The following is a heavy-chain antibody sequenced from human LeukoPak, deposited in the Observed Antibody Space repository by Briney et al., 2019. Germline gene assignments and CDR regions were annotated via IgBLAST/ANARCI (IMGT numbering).Heavy chain of an antibody. J-gene: IGHJ4*02. D-gene: IGHD6-19*01. CDR2: LSGSGRNT. CDR3: AKAQKYTSDLDY. Sequence: GKSLRLSCAASGFTFSSHAMSWVRQAPGKGLEWVSGLSGSGRNTYYADSAKGRFTISRDNSKNTLYLQMNSLRAEDTAVYYCAKAQKYTSDLDYWGQGILVTVSS. V-gene: IGHV3-23*01. CDR1: GFTFSSHA.